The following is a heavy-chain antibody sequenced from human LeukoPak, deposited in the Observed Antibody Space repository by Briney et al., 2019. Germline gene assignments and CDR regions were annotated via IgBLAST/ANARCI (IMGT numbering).Heavy chain of an antibody. D-gene: IGHD1-14*01. CDR3: ARVRKSGPYYFDY. J-gene: IGHJ4*02. CDR2: ISSSGSTI. CDR1: GFTFSDYY. Sequence: GRSLRLSCAASGFTFSDYYMSWIRQAPGKGLEWVSYISSSGSTIYYADSVKGRFTISRDNAKNSLYLQMNSLRAEDTAVYYCARVRKSGPYYFDYWGQGTLVTVSS. V-gene: IGHV3-11*01.